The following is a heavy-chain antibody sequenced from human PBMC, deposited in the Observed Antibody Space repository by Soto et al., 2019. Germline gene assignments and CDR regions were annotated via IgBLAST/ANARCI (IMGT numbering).Heavy chain of an antibody. D-gene: IGHD3-3*01. Sequence: ASVKVSCKASGYTFTSYGISWVRQAPGQGLEWMGWISAYNGNTNYAQKLQGRVTMTTDTSRSTAYMELRSLRSDDTAVYYCAREPLRFLEWLPTHTYGMDVWGQGTTVTVSS. J-gene: IGHJ6*02. CDR1: GYTFTSYG. CDR2: ISAYNGNT. CDR3: AREPLRFLEWLPTHTYGMDV. V-gene: IGHV1-18*01.